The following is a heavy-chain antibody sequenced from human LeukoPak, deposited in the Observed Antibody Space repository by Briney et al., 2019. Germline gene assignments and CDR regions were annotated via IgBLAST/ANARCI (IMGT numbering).Heavy chain of an antibody. V-gene: IGHV3-21*01. CDR3: ARHGSDTLTGYSDN. CDR2: ISSSSSYI. J-gene: IGHJ4*02. Sequence: PGGSLRLACAASGFTFSSYSMNWVRQAPGKGLEWVSSISSSSSYIYYADSVKGRFTISRDNAKNSLYLQMNSLRAEDTAVYYCARHGSDTLTGYSDNWGQGTLVTVSS. D-gene: IGHD3-9*01. CDR1: GFTFSSYS.